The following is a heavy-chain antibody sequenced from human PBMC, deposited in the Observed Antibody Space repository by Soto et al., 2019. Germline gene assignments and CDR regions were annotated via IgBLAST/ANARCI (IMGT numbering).Heavy chain of an antibody. CDR3: ARGGSSGEPYYYYYGMDV. J-gene: IGHJ6*02. V-gene: IGHV4-4*02. CDR1: GGSLSSSNW. CDR2: IYHSGST. D-gene: IGHD6-6*01. Sequence: SETLSLTCAVSGGSLSSSNWWSWVRQPPGKGLEWIGEIYHSGSTNYNPSLKSRVTISVDKSKNQFSLKLSSVTAADTAVYYCARGGSSGEPYYYYYGMDVWGQGTTVTVSS.